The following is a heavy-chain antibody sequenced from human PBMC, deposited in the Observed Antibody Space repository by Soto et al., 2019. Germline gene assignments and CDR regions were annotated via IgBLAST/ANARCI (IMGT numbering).Heavy chain of an antibody. Sequence: GGSLRLSCAASGFTFSSYAMHWVRQAPGKGLEWVAVISYDGSNKYYADSVKGRFTISRDNSKNTLYLQMNSLRAEDTAVYYCARDRGSYYDHDAFDIWGQGTMVTVSS. D-gene: IGHD3-22*01. CDR2: ISYDGSNK. CDR1: GFTFSSYA. CDR3: ARDRGSYYDHDAFDI. V-gene: IGHV3-30-3*01. J-gene: IGHJ3*02.